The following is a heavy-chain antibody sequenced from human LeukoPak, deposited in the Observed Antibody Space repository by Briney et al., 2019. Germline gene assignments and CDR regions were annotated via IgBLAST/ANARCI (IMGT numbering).Heavy chain of an antibody. V-gene: IGHV1-69*04. D-gene: IGHD2-21*02. CDR1: GGTFSSYA. J-gene: IGHJ5*02. Sequence: GASVKVSCKASGGTFSSYAISWVRQAPGQGPEWMGRIIPILGIANYAQKFQGRVTITADKSTSTVYMELSSLRSEDTAVYYCARGVDGGNSDWFDPWGQGTLVTVSS. CDR2: IIPILGIA. CDR3: ARGVDGGNSDWFDP.